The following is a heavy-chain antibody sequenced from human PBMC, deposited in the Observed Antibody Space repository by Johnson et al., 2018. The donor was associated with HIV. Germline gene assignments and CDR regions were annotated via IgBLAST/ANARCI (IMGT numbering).Heavy chain of an antibody. J-gene: IGHJ3*01. CDR1: GFTFSGYW. V-gene: IGHV3-33*06. CDR3: AKDLFTEREDDVFDV. CDR2: IWYDGSNK. Sequence: QMLLVESGGGVVQPGGSLRLSCAASGFTFSGYWMTWVRQAPGKGLESVAVIWYDGSNKYYADSVKGRFTISRDNSKNTLYLQMNSLRAEDTAVYYCAKDLFTEREDDVFDVWGQGTMVTVSA. D-gene: IGHD1-26*01.